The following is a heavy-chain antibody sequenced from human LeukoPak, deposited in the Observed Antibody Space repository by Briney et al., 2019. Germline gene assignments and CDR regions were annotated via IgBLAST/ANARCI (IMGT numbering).Heavy chain of an antibody. V-gene: IGHV4-34*01. CDR1: VGSFSGYH. CDR2: VGHSGST. J-gene: IGHJ2*01. D-gene: IGHD3-16*01. Sequence: SENLALTCAVYVGSFSGYHWNWIRQPPGKGLEWIGEVGHSGSTNYNPSLKSRVTISVDTSKNQFSLKLSSMTAADTAVYFCARGQGAARYFDLWGRGTLVTVSS. CDR3: ARGQGAARYFDL.